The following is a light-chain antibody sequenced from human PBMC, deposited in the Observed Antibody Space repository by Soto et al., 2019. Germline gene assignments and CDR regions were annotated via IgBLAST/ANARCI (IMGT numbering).Light chain of an antibody. Sequence: QSALTQPASVSGSPGQSITISCTGTSSDVGGYNLVSWYQQYPGKAPKVMIYEDRRRPSGVSNRFSGSKSGNTASLTISGLQAEDDADYHCCSYAGDNTYVFGTGTKLTVL. CDR3: CSYAGDNTYV. V-gene: IGLV2-23*01. CDR1: SSDVGGYNL. J-gene: IGLJ1*01. CDR2: EDR.